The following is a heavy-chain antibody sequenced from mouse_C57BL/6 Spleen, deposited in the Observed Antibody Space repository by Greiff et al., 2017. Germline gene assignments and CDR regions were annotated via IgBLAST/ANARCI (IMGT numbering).Heavy chain of an antibody. Sequence: DVQLVESGPVLVKPGASVKMSCKASGYTFTDYYMNWVKQSHGKSLEWIGVINPYNGGTSYNQKFKGKATLTVDKSSSTAYMELNSLTSEDSAVYYCARDRVVEGGDWFAYWGQGTLVTVSA. D-gene: IGHD1-1*01. CDR3: ARDRVVEGGDWFAY. CDR1: GYTFTDYY. CDR2: INPYNGGT. V-gene: IGHV1-19*01. J-gene: IGHJ3*01.